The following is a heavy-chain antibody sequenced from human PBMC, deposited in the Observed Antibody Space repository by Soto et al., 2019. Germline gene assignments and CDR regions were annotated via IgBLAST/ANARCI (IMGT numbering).Heavy chain of an antibody. CDR1: GYTFTGYY. Sequence: GASVKVSCKASGYTFTGYYMHWVRQAPGQGLEWMGWINPNSGGTNYAQKFQGRVTMTRDTSISTAYMELSRLRSDDTAVYYCASPRFSYDFWSGYSYGMDVWGQGTTVTVSS. CDR3: ASPRFSYDFWSGYSYGMDV. D-gene: IGHD3-3*01. J-gene: IGHJ6*02. V-gene: IGHV1-2*02. CDR2: INPNSGGT.